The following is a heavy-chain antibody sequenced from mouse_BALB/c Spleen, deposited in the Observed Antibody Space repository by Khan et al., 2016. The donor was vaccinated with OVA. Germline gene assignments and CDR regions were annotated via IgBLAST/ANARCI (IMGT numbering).Heavy chain of an antibody. CDR1: GSTFTTFA. D-gene: IGHD1-1*01. J-gene: IGHJ3*01. CDR2: IRTKSNNYAT. CDR3: YYYGSSFAY. V-gene: IGHV10-1*02. Sequence: EVELVESGGGLVQPKGSLKLSCAASGSTFTTFAMNWVRQAPGKGLEWIARIRTKSNNYATYYADSVKDRFTISRDDSQSMLYLQMKNLNIEGTAMYYCYYYGSSFAYWGQGTLVTVSA.